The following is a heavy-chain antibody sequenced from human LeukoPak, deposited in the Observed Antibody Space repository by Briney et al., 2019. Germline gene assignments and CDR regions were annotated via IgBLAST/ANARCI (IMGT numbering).Heavy chain of an antibody. CDR3: ASQGRYDSSGYYFADY. D-gene: IGHD3-22*01. J-gene: IGHJ4*02. Sequence: GESLKISCKGSGYSFTSYWIGWVRQMPGKGLEWMGIIYPGDSDTRYGPSFQGQVTISADKSISTAYLQWSSLKASDTAMYYCASQGRYDSSGYYFADYWGQGTLVTVSS. V-gene: IGHV5-51*01. CDR1: GYSFTSYW. CDR2: IYPGDSDT.